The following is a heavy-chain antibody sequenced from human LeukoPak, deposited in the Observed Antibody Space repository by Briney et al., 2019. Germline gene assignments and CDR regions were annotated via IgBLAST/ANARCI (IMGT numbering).Heavy chain of an antibody. J-gene: IGHJ6*02. V-gene: IGHV1-8*01. Sequence: ASVKVSCTASGYTFTSYDINWVRQATGQGLEWMGWMSPNSGNTGYAQKFQGRVTMTRNTSISTAYMELSSLRSEDTAVYYCARGSLRFLEWLSIYPPLHYYYGMDVWGQGTTVTVSS. D-gene: IGHD3-3*01. CDR3: ARGSLRFLEWLSIYPPLHYYYGMDV. CDR2: MSPNSGNT. CDR1: GYTFTSYD.